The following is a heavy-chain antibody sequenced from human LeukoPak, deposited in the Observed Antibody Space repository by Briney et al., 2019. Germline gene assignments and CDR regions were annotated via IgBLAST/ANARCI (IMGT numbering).Heavy chain of an antibody. D-gene: IGHD1-26*01. CDR2: ISAYNGNT. CDR1: GYTFTSYG. Sequence: GASVKVSCKASGYTFTSYGISWVRQAPGQGLEWMGWISAYNGNTNYAQKLQGRVTMTTDTSTSTAYMELRSLRSDDTAVYYCAREGALNPSFYRHQAPYIYSGSYHDAFDIWGQGTMVTVSS. V-gene: IGHV1-18*01. J-gene: IGHJ3*02. CDR3: AREGALNPSFYRHQAPYIYSGSYHDAFDI.